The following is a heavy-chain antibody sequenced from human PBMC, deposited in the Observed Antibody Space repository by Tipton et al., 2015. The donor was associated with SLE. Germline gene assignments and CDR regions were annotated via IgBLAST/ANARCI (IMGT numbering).Heavy chain of an antibody. CDR1: RDTFNTYA. CDR2: IFPMFGTP. CDR3: ARSPYTSPKYFDD. D-gene: IGHD3-16*01. Sequence: QLVQSGPEVKEPGSSVKVSCKSSRDTFNTYAISWVRQAPGQGLEWMGGIFPMFGTPNYAQKFQDRVSITADESTSTAYMELRSLRCEDTAVYYCARSPYTSPKYFDDWGQGTVVTVSS. J-gene: IGHJ4*02. V-gene: IGHV1-69*01.